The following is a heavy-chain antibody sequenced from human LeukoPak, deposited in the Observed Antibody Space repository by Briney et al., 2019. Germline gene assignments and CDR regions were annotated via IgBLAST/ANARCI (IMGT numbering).Heavy chain of an antibody. CDR1: GYTFTSYA. J-gene: IGHJ4*02. CDR2: INAGNGNT. CDR3: ARESYYDSSGYLDY. V-gene: IGHV1-3*01. Sequence: ASVTVSCKASGYTFTSYAMHWVRQAPGQRLEWMGWINAGNGNTKYSQKFQGRVTITRDTSASTAYMELSSLRSEDTAVYYCARESYYDSSGYLDYWGQGSLVTVSS. D-gene: IGHD3-22*01.